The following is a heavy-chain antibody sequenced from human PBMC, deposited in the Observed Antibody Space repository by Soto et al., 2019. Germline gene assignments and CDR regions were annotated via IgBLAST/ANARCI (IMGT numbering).Heavy chain of an antibody. CDR1: GVGFGYPA. J-gene: IGHJ4*02. V-gene: IGHV1-69*13. CDR2: FSPVYRTL. Sequence: VKVSSEASGVGFGYPATNWQQQTHGQELERLGGFSPVYRTLTYAKKFQSRVTITADESTGTAYMTLSSLASDDTAVYYCATGVIWIGYFTVDSWGQGTRVTVSS. CDR3: ATGVIWIGYFTVDS. D-gene: IGHD3-3*01.